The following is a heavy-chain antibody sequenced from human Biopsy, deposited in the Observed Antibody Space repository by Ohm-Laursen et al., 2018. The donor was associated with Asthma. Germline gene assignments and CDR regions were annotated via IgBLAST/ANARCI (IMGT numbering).Heavy chain of an antibody. V-gene: IGHV4-61*05. D-gene: IGHD2-21*02. CDR3: ARGVDRVTGLLDHFDS. Sequence: GTLSLTCNVSGVSISSRSHYWGWIRQSPGKGLESIGHVYYSGSTDYNPSLKSRVTISIDASKNQFSLKLTSVTAADTAVYYCARGVDRVTGLLDHFDSWGQGTLVTVSS. CDR2: VYYSGST. J-gene: IGHJ4*02. CDR1: GVSISSRSHY.